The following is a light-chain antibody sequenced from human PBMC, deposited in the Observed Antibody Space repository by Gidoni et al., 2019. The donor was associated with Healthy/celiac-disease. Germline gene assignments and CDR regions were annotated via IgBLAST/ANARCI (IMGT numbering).Light chain of an antibody. CDR2: GNS. CDR1: SSNIGAGYD. J-gene: IGLJ3*02. CDR3: QSYDSSLSGWV. V-gene: IGLV1-40*01. Sequence: SLSSLTAQRVTISCTGSSSNIGAGYDVHWYQQLPGTAPKLLIYGNSNRPSVVPDRFSGSKPGTSASLDITGLQAEDEADYYCQSYDSSLSGWVFGGGTTLTVL.